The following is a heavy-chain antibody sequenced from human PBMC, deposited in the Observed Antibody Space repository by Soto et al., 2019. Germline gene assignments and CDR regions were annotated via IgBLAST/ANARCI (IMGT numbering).Heavy chain of an antibody. CDR3: AREFSGTGFDP. D-gene: IGHD5-12*01. CDR1: GGSIRSYY. J-gene: IGHJ5*02. Sequence: SETLSLTCTVSGGSIRSYYWSWIRQSPGKGLEWIGYIYYSGSTNYNPSLKSRVTISVDTSKNQFSLKLSSVTAADPAVYYCAREFSGTGFDPWGQGTLVTVSS. V-gene: IGHV4-59*01. CDR2: IYYSGST.